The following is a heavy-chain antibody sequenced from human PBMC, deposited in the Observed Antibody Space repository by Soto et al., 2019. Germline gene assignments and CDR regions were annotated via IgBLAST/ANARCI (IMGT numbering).Heavy chain of an antibody. V-gene: IGHV4-34*01. CDR3: AGERNYYDSSGYYYYFDY. J-gene: IGHJ4*02. CDR2: INHSGST. D-gene: IGHD3-22*01. Sequence: SETLSLTCAVYGGSFSGYYWSWIRQPPGKGLEWIGEINHSGSTNSNPSLKNRVTISVDTSKNQFSRKLSSVTAADTAVYYCAGERNYYDSSGYYYYFDYWGQGTLVTVSS. CDR1: GGSFSGYY.